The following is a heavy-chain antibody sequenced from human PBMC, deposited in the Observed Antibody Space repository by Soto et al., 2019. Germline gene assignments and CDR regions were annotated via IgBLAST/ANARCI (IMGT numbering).Heavy chain of an antibody. J-gene: IGHJ6*02. V-gene: IGHV1-69*06. CDR3: AIWSNWNPLYYRGMDV. D-gene: IGHD1-20*01. Sequence: QVQLLQSGAEVKKPGSSVKVSCKVSGGAFTKYSLNWVRHAPGQGLEWLGGIIPLHNTSNYSLKLLGRGSVTADISSNTVYMHLSGMTSGDTATYYCAIWSNWNPLYYRGMDVWGQGTTVTVSS. CDR2: IIPLHNTS. CDR1: GGAFTKYS.